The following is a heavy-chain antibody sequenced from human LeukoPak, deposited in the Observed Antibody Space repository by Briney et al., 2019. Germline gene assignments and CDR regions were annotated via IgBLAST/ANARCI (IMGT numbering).Heavy chain of an antibody. J-gene: IGHJ5*02. CDR1: GGSISSGDYY. CDR3: ARAGSELRFLEWLAVDP. V-gene: IGHV4-30-4*08. Sequence: SETLSLTCTVSGGSISSGDYYWSWIRQPPGKGLEWIGYIYYSGSTYYNPSLKSRVTMSVDTSKNRFSVKLSSVTAAYTAVYYCARAGSELRFLEWLAVDPWGQGTLVTVSS. CDR2: IYYSGST. D-gene: IGHD3-3*01.